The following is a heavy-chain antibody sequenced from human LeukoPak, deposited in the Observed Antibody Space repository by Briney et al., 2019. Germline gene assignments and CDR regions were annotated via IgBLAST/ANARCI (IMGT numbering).Heavy chain of an antibody. Sequence: GASVKVSCKASGYTFTSYYMHWVRQAPGQGLEWMGRIIPIFGTANYAQKFQGRVTITTDESTSTAYMELSSLRSEDTAVYYCARAAAAAPYGFDPWGQGTLVTVSS. D-gene: IGHD6-13*01. CDR2: IIPIFGTA. CDR3: ARAAAAAPYGFDP. J-gene: IGHJ5*02. V-gene: IGHV1-69*05. CDR1: GYTFTSYY.